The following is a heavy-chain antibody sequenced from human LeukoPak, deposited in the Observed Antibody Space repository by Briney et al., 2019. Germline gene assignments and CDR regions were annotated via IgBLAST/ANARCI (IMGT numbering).Heavy chain of an antibody. CDR1: GFTLSSYE. CDR2: MSSSGNSK. Sequence: PGGSLRLSCAASGFTLSSYEMNWVRQAPGKGLEWVSYMSSSGNSKHYADSVRGRFTISRDNAKNSLYLQMDSLGAEDTAVYYCARGGRTLEFDYWGQGTLVTVSS. V-gene: IGHV3-48*03. J-gene: IGHJ4*02. D-gene: IGHD1-26*01. CDR3: ARGGRTLEFDY.